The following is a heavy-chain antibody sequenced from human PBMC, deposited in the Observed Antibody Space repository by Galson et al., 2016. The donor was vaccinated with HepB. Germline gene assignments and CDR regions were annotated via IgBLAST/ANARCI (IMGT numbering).Heavy chain of an antibody. J-gene: IGHJ3*02. CDR1: GYTFTGYY. D-gene: IGHD6-25*01. V-gene: IGHV1-2*02. Sequence: SVKVSCKASGYTFTGYYMHWVRQAPGQGLEWMGWINPDGGVTSYAQKFQGRVTMTRDTSISTVYMELSRLKSDDTAIYYCATSTGYRSGWGAFDIWGQGTMVTVSS. CDR2: INPDGGVT. CDR3: ATSTGYRSGWGAFDI.